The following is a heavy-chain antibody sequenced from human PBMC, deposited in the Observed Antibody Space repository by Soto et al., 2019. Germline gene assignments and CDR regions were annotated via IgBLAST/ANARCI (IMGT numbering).Heavy chain of an antibody. CDR1: GFIFDDFG. J-gene: IGHJ6*02. D-gene: IGHD1-26*01. V-gene: IGHV3-9*01. CDR2: VTWNSGNI. Sequence: EVQLVESGGGLVQPGRSLRLSCAASGFIFDDFGMHWVRQAPGKGLEWVSGVTWNSGNIDYADSVKGRFTITRDNAKYSLYLQMNGLRGEDTALYYCAKDRYGSLEGGMDVWGQGTTVTVSS. CDR3: AKDRYGSLEGGMDV.